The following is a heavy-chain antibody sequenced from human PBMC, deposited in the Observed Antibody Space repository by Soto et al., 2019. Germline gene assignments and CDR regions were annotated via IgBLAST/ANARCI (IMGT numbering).Heavy chain of an antibody. J-gene: IGHJ4*02. CDR3: ARRYGYSFDY. V-gene: IGHV4-59*01. CDR1: GGSISSYY. Sequence: SETLSLTCTVSGGSISSYYWSWIRQPPGKGLEWIGYIYYRGSTNYNPSLKSRVTISVDTSKNQFSLKLSSVTAADTAVYYCARRYGYSFDYWGQGTLVTVSS. D-gene: IGHD4-4*01. CDR2: IYYRGST.